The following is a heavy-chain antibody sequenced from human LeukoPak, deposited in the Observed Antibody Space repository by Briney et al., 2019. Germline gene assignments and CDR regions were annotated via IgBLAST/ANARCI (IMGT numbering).Heavy chain of an antibody. J-gene: IGHJ4*02. CDR1: RFTFSNYG. CDR2: MSHDGNNK. V-gene: IGHV3-30*18. CDR3: AKGEGITGTATPDY. Sequence: GRSLRLSCAAARFTFSNYGMHWVRQAQGKGLEWMAVMSHDGNNKNYADSVKGRFTICRDNSKNTLFLQMNSLRAEDTAVYYCAKGEGITGTATPDYWGQGTLLTVSS. D-gene: IGHD1-20*01.